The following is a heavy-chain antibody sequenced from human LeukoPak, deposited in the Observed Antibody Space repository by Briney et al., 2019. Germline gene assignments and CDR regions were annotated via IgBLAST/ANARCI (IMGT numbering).Heavy chain of an antibody. J-gene: IGHJ3*02. CDR1: GFTFGIYG. V-gene: IGHV3-48*01. Sequence: PGGSLRLSCAASGFTFGIYGMHWVRQAPGKGLEWVSYISSSSSTIYYADSVKGRFTISRDNAKNSLYLQMNSLRAEDTAVYYCASGVVGATTPLVAFDIWGQGTMVTVSS. CDR3: ASGVVGATTPLVAFDI. CDR2: ISSSSSTI. D-gene: IGHD1-26*01.